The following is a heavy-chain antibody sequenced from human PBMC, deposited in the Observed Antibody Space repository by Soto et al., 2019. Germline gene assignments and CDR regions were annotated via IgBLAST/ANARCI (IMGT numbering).Heavy chain of an antibody. V-gene: IGHV4-61*01. CDR2: IYYSGST. D-gene: IGHD3-10*01. Sequence: SETLSLTCTVSGGSVSSGSYYWSWIRQPPGKGQEWIGYIYYSGSTNYNPSLKSRVTISVDTSKNQFSLKLSSVTAADTAVYYCARDHVVRGVINWFDPWGHGTLVTVSS. CDR3: ARDHVVRGVINWFDP. CDR1: GGSVSSGSYY. J-gene: IGHJ5*02.